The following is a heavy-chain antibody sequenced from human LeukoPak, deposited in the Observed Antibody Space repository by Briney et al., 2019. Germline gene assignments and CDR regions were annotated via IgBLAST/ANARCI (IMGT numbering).Heavy chain of an antibody. CDR2: IYHSGST. V-gene: IGHV4-4*02. CDR1: GGSLSSSNW. D-gene: IGHD3-3*01. CDR3: TTRVPSPTYDFWSGYSDY. J-gene: IGHJ4*02. Sequence: SGTLSLTCAVSGGSLSSSNWWSWVRQPPGKGLGWIGEIYHSGSTNYNPSLKSRVTISVDKSKNQFSLKLSSVTAADTAVYYCTTRVPSPTYDFWSGYSDYWGQGTLVTVSS.